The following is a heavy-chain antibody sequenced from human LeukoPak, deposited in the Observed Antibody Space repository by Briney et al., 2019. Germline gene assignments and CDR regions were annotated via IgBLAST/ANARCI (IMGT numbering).Heavy chain of an antibody. Sequence: PSETLSLTCAVYGGSFSGYYWSWIRQPPGKGLEWIGEINHSGSTNYNPSLKSRVTISVDTSKNQFSLKLSSVTAADTAVYYCARGSGSLVVAATPAGYNWFDPWGQGTLVTVSS. J-gene: IGHJ5*02. CDR3: ARGSGSLVVAATPAGYNWFDP. V-gene: IGHV4-34*01. D-gene: IGHD2-15*01. CDR1: GGSFSGYY. CDR2: INHSGST.